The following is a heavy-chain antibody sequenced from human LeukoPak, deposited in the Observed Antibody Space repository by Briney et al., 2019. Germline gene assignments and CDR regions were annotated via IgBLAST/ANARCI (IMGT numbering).Heavy chain of an antibody. CDR3: ARDGAVGSGNEFDH. CDR1: GFTFSTYN. D-gene: IGHD5-12*01. Sequence: GGSLRLSCAASGFTFSTYNMNWVRQAPGKGLEWVSSISSCSSDIYYADSMKGRFTISRDNAKNSVYLQMNSLRAEDTDVYYCARDGAVGSGNEFDHWGQGTLVAVSS. V-gene: IGHV3-21*01. CDR2: ISSCSSDI. J-gene: IGHJ4*02.